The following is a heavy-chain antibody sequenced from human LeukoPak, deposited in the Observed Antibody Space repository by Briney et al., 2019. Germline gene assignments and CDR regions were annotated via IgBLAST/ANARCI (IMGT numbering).Heavy chain of an antibody. D-gene: IGHD2-2*01. J-gene: IGHJ3*01. CDR2: IYPGDSHT. CDR1: GYIFTTYW. CDR3: ARRTRHQTHAFGV. Sequence: GESLKISCKASGYIFTTYWIAWVRQLPGKGLEWMAVIYPGDSHTIYSPSFQGQVTISADKSTSTAYLQWNSLKASDTAMYYCARRTRHQTHAFGVWGQGTMVTVSS. V-gene: IGHV5-51*01.